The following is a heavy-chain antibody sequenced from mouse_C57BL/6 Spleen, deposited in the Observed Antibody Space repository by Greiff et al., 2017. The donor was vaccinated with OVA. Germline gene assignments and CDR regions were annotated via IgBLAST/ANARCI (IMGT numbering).Heavy chain of an antibody. J-gene: IGHJ2*01. D-gene: IGHD2-3*01. V-gene: IGHV1-22*01. CDR2: INPNNGGT. CDR1: GYTFTDYN. CDR3: AREGNGYYPSWLY. Sequence: VHVKQSGPELVKPGASVKMSCKASGYTFTDYNMHWVKQSHGKSLEWIGYINPNNGGTSYNQKFKGKATLTVNKSSSTAYMELRSLTSEDSAVYYCAREGNGYYPSWLYWGQGTTLTVSS.